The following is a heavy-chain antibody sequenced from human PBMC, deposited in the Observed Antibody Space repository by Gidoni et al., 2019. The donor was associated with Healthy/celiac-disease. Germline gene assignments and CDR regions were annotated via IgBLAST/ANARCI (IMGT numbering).Heavy chain of an antibody. J-gene: IGHJ4*02. D-gene: IGHD6-19*01. V-gene: IGHV4-39*01. CDR1: GGSISSSSYY. Sequence: QLQLQESGPGLVKPSETLSLTCTVSGGSISSSSYYWGWIRQPPGKGLEWIGSIYYSWSTYYNPSLKSRVTISVDTSKNQFSLKLSSVTAADTAVYYCARLGDGEAVAGPDYWGQGTLVTVSS. CDR3: ARLGDGEAVAGPDY. CDR2: IYYSWST.